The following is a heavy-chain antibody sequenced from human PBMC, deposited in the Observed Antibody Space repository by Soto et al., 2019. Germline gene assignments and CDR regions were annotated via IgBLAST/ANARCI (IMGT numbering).Heavy chain of an antibody. D-gene: IGHD1-1*01. V-gene: IGHV3-74*01. J-gene: IGHJ4*02. Sequence: GSLRLSCAVSGFTFSAYWMHWVRQVPGKGLTWVSRISDDGSTATYADSVKGRFIISRDNAKNTLYLEMNTLRADDSGLYYCARGPRVSSTGTGAHWGRGTLVTVSS. CDR2: ISDDGSTA. CDR3: ARGPRVSSTGTGAH. CDR1: GFTFSAYW.